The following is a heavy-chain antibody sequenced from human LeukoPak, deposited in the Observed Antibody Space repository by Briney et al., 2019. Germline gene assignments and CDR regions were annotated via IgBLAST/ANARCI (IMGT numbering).Heavy chain of an antibody. D-gene: IGHD6-13*01. CDR2: ISYDGSNK. V-gene: IGHV3-30*04. Sequence: GGSLRLSCAASGFTFSSYAMHWVRQAPGKGLEWVAVISYDGSNKYYADSVKGRFTISRDNPKNTLYLQMNSLRAEDTAVYYCARDRGQQLAGFFDYWGQGTLVTVSS. CDR3: ARDRGQQLAGFFDY. CDR1: GFTFSSYA. J-gene: IGHJ4*02.